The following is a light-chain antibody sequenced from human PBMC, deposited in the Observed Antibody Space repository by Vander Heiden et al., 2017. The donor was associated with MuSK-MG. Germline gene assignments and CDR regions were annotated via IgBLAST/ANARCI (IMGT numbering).Light chain of an antibody. Sequence: DIPMTHSPSSLSASVGDRVTITCRASQSISSYLNWYQQKPGKAPKLLIYAASSVQSGVPSRFSGSGSGTDFTLTISRLQPEDFATYYCQQRDSTHITVGQGTRMDIK. J-gene: IGKJ5*01. CDR2: AAS. V-gene: IGKV1-39*01. CDR1: QSISSY. CDR3: QQRDSTHIT.